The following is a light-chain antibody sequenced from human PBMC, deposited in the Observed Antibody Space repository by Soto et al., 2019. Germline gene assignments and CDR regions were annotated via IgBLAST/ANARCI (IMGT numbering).Light chain of an antibody. V-gene: IGLV1-51*02. CDR1: SSNIGNNY. Sequence: QAVLTQPPSVSAAPGQKVTISCSGTSSNIGNNYVSWYQQLPGTAPKLLIYENNKRPSRIPDRFSGSKSGTSATLVITGLQTGDEADYYCGTWDYSLSAWVFGGGTKVTVL. J-gene: IGLJ2*01. CDR2: ENN. CDR3: GTWDYSLSAWV.